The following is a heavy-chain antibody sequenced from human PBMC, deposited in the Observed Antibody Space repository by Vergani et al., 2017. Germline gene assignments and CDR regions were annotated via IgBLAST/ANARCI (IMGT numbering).Heavy chain of an antibody. CDR2: ISSSSSYI. CDR1: GFTFSSYS. J-gene: IGHJ6*03. D-gene: IGHD1-7*01. V-gene: IGHV3-21*01. CDR3: ARGAYNWNYVISYYYMDV. Sequence: EVQLVESGGGLVKPGGSLRLSCAASGFTFSSYSMNWVRQAPGKGLEWVSSISSSSSYIYYADSVKGRFTISRDNAKNSLYLQMNSLRAEDTAVYYCARGAYNWNYVISYYYMDVWGKGTTVTVSS.